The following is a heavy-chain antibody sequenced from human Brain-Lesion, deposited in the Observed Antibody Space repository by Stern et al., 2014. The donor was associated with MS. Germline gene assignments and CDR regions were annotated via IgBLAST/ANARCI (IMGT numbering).Heavy chain of an antibody. D-gene: IGHD3-22*01. V-gene: IGHV3-9*01. J-gene: IGHJ4*02. CDR2: INWNSGSL. CDR1: GFTFDDFA. Sequence: QLVESGGGLVQPGRSLRLSCAASGFTFDDFAMHWVRQAPGKGLGWVSGINWNSGSLAYAASVKGRFSISRDSAKNSLFLQMNSLRPEDTALYYCTKDSGYFSGLFDSWGQGTLVTVSS. CDR3: TKDSGYFSGLFDS.